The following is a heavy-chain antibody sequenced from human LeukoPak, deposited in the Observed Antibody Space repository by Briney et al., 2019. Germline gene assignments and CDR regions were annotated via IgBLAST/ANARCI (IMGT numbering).Heavy chain of an antibody. CDR3: ARAADYYGSGSYPYYFDY. J-gene: IGHJ4*02. CDR2: IIPIFGTA. Sequence: ASVKVSCKASGGTLSSYAISWARQAPGQGLEWMGGIIPIFGTANYAQKFQGRVTITADKSTSTAYMELSSLRSEDTAVYYCARAADYYGSGSYPYYFDYWGQGTLVTVSS. V-gene: IGHV1-69*06. D-gene: IGHD3-10*01. CDR1: GGTLSSYA.